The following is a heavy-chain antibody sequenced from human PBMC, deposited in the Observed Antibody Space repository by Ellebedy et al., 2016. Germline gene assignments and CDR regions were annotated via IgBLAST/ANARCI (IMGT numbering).Heavy chain of an antibody. Sequence: GESLKISXAASGFTFSSYAMSWVRQAPGKGLEWVSSISSSSSYIYYADSVKGRFTISRDNAKNSLYLQMNSLRAEDTAVYYCARDTAMVTRGLYWYFDLWGRGTLVTVSS. D-gene: IGHD5-18*01. J-gene: IGHJ2*01. CDR2: ISSSSSYI. CDR3: ARDTAMVTRGLYWYFDL. CDR1: GFTFSSYA. V-gene: IGHV3-21*01.